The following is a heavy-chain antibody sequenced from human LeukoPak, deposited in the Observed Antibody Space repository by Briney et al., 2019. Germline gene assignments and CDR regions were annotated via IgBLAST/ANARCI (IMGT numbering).Heavy chain of an antibody. CDR1: GGSFSGYY. V-gene: IGHV4-34*01. CDR3: ARLHNILTGYYIRPYYYYYMDV. Sequence: SETLSLTSAVYGGSFSGYYWSWIRQPPGKGLEWIGEINHSGSTNYNPSLKSRVTISVDTSKNQFSLKLSSVTAADTAVYYCARLHNILTGYYIRPYYYYYMDVWGKGTTVTISS. D-gene: IGHD3-9*01. CDR2: INHSGST. J-gene: IGHJ6*03.